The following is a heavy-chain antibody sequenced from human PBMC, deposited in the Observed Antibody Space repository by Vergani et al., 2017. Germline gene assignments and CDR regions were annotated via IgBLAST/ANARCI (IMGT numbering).Heavy chain of an antibody. D-gene: IGHD2-21*02. V-gene: IGHV3-30-3*01. CDR3: AKYLRDSTDGLPDS. Sequence: QVQLVESGGGVVQPGRSLRLSCAASGYTFSSYAMHWVRQAPGKGLEWVAVISYDGSNKYYADSVKGRFTIYRDNSKDILYLQMDSLRSEDTALYYCAKYLRDSTDGLPDSWGPGTLVIVSS. J-gene: IGHJ4*02. CDR2: ISYDGSNK. CDR1: GYTFSSYA.